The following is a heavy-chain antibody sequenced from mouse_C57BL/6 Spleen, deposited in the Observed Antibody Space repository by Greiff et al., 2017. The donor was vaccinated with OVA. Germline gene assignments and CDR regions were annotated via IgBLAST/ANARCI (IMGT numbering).Heavy chain of an antibody. V-gene: IGHV1-4*01. CDR2: INPSSGYP. CDR3: ARWPYYYGSRGYVGV. J-gene: IGHJ1*03. CDR1: GYTFTSYT. D-gene: IGHD1-1*01. Sequence: QVQLQQSGAELARPGASVKMSCKASGYTFTSYTMHWVKQRPGQGLEWIGYINPSSGYPKYNQKFKDKATLTPDKSSSTAYMQLSSLTSEYSAVYYCARWPYYYGSRGYVGVWGTGTTVTVSS.